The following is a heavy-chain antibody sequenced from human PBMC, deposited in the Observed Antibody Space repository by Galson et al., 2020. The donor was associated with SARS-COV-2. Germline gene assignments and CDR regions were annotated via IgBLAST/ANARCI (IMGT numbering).Heavy chain of an antibody. J-gene: IGHJ4*02. CDR1: GGSINGFF. CDR3: AKYYCGSSCYHFDY. D-gene: IGHD6-13*01. V-gene: IGHV4-59*01. Sequence: SETLSLTCTVCGGSINGFFWSWIRQPPGKGLEWIGYIHYTGSTTFNPSLQSRVTMSVDTSKNQFSLKLSSVTAADTAVYYCAKYYCGSSCYHFDYWGQGALVTVSS. CDR2: IHYTGST.